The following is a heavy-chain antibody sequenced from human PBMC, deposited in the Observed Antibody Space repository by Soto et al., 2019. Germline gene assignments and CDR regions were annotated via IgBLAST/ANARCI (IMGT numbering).Heavy chain of an antibody. CDR2: IIPIFGTA. CDR3: ARVARAHYYYGMDV. V-gene: IGHV1-69*01. CDR1: GGTFSSYA. Sequence: QVQLVQSGAEVKKPGSSVKVSCKAYGGTFSSYAISWVRQAPGQGLEWMGGIIPIFGTANYAQKFQGRVTITADESTSTADMELSSLRSEDTAVYYCARVARAHYYYGMDVWGQGTTVTVSS. J-gene: IGHJ6*02.